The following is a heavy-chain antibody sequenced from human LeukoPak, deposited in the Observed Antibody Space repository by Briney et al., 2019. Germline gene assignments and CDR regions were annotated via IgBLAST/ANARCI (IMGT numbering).Heavy chain of an antibody. J-gene: IGHJ6*02. CDR1: GFTFRNYW. CDR3: ARGHYGMEV. Sequence: PGGSLRLSCAASGFTFRNYWMSWVRQAPGKGLEWVANIKRDESEKYYVDSVKGRFTISRDNAKNSLYLQMNSLRAEDTAVYYCARGHYGMEVWGQGTTVTVSS. V-gene: IGHV3-7*05. CDR2: IKRDESEK.